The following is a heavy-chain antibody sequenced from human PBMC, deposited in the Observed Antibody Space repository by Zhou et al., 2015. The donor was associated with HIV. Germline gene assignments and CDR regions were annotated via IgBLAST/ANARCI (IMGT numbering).Heavy chain of an antibody. Sequence: EVQLVESGGGLEQPGRSLRLSCAASGFTFDDYAMHWVRQAPGKGLEWVSGISWNSGSIGYADSVKGRFTISRDNAKNSLYLQMNSLRAEDTAVYYCARGRSLSWVDYWGQGTLVTVSS. CDR3: ARGRSLSWVDY. CDR1: GFTFDDYA. D-gene: IGHD1-26*01. J-gene: IGHJ4*02. CDR2: ISWNSGSI. V-gene: IGHV3-9*01.